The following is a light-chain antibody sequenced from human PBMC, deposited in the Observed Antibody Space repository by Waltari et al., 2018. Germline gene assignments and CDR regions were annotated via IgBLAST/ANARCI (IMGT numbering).Light chain of an antibody. Sequence: EVVLTQSPGPLSLSPGEKATLSCRASQSLTKRYLAWYQQKLGQAPRLLIYGASSRAAGIPDRFSGSGSGTDFSHTINRLEPDDSAVYYCQQYGSSILYTFGQGTKLEIK. V-gene: IGKV3-20*01. CDR2: GAS. CDR3: QQYGSSILYT. J-gene: IGKJ2*01. CDR1: QSLTKRY.